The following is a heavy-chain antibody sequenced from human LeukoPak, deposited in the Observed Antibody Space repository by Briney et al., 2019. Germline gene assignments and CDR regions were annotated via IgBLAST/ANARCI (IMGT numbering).Heavy chain of an antibody. V-gene: IGHV3-30*18. CDR2: ISYDGSNK. J-gene: IGHJ1*01. D-gene: IGHD6-13*01. CDR3: AKPLGATRIAAAGTPSNFQH. Sequence: GRSLRLSCAASGFTFSSYGMHWVRQAPGKGLEWVAVISYDGSNKYYADSVKGRFTISRDNSKNTLYLQMNSLRAEDTAVYYCAKPLGATRIAAAGTPSNFQHWGQGTLVTVSS. CDR1: GFTFSSYG.